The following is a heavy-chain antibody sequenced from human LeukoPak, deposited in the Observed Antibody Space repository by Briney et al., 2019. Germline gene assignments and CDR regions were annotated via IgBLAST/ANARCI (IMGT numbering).Heavy chain of an antibody. V-gene: IGHV1-46*01. CDR1: GYTFTSYS. D-gene: IGHD3-22*01. CDR3: ASGYYYVCYN. Sequence: ASVKVSCKASGYTFTSYSMHWVRQAPGHGPEWMGVINPSGGSTSYAQKFQGRVTMTRDMSTSTVYIELSCLRSEDTAVYYCASGYYYVCYNWGQGTLVTVSS. J-gene: IGHJ4*02. CDR2: INPSGGST.